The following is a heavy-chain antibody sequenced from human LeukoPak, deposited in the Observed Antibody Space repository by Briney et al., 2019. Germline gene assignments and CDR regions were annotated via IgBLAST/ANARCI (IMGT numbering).Heavy chain of an antibody. J-gene: IGHJ1*01. CDR1: GFTFSSYG. Sequence: GGSLRLSCAASGFTFSSYGMHWVRQAPGKGLEWVAVIWYDGSNKYYADSVKGRFTISRDNSKNTLYLQMNSLRAEDTAVYYCAKDPSWAVAGITSYFQHWGQGTLVTVSS. CDR3: AKDPSWAVAGITSYFQH. CDR2: IWYDGSNK. D-gene: IGHD6-19*01. V-gene: IGHV3-33*06.